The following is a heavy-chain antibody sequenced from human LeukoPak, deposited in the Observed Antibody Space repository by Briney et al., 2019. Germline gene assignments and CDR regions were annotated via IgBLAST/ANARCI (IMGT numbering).Heavy chain of an antibody. Sequence: GGSLRLSCAASGFTFSNYAMSWVRQAPGKGLEWVSVIYSGGSTYYADSVKGRFTISRDNSKNTLYLQMNSLRAEDTAVCYCARGLIAAAGVDAFDIWGQGTMVTVSS. J-gene: IGHJ3*02. CDR1: GFTFSNYA. V-gene: IGHV3-53*01. CDR2: IYSGGST. CDR3: ARGLIAAAGVDAFDI. D-gene: IGHD6-13*01.